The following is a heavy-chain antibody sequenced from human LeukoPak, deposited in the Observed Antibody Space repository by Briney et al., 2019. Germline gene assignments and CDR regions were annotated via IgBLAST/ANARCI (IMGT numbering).Heavy chain of an antibody. CDR2: ISYDGSNK. CDR1: GFTFSSYG. D-gene: IGHD6-19*01. V-gene: IGHV3-30*18. Sequence: GGSLRLSCVASGFTFSSYGMHWVRQAPGKGLEWVAVISYDGSNKYYADSVKGRFTISRDNSKNTLYLQMNSLRAEDTAVYYCAKDRHSSGWPLDYWGQGTLVTVSS. J-gene: IGHJ4*02. CDR3: AKDRHSSGWPLDY.